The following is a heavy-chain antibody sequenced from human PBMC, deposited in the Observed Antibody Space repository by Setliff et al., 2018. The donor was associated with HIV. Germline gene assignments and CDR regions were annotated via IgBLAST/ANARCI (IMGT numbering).Heavy chain of an antibody. J-gene: IGHJ4*02. Sequence: PGGSLRLSCAASGFTFSNYAMRWVRQAPGKGLAWVSGISGSGISTYNADSVKGRFTISRDNSNNTLYLQMNSLRAEDTAVYYCAKSGYCGYSPSYYFDSWGQGTLVTVSS. CDR1: GFTFSNYA. V-gene: IGHV3-23*01. CDR2: ISGSGIST. CDR3: AKSGYCGYSPSYYFDS. D-gene: IGHD5-18*01.